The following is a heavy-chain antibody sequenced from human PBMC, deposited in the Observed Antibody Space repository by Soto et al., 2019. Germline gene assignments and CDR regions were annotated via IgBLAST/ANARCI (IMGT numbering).Heavy chain of an antibody. CDR2: ISYDGSNK. D-gene: IGHD3-16*02. CDR3: AKDLLITFGGVIAPYGMDV. CDR1: GFTFSSYG. Sequence: LRLSCAASGFTFSSYGMHWVRQAPGKGLEWVAVISYDGSNKYYADSVKGRFTISRDNSKNTLYLQMNSLRAEDTAVYYCAKDLLITFGGVIAPYGMDVWGQGTTVTVSS. J-gene: IGHJ6*02. V-gene: IGHV3-30*18.